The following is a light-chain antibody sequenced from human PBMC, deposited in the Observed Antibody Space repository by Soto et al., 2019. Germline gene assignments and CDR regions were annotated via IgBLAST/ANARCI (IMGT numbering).Light chain of an antibody. CDR1: QSVCTN. J-gene: IGKJ1*01. V-gene: IGKV3-15*01. CDR2: GAS. Sequence: EIVMTQSPATLSVSPGERATLSCRASQSVCTNLAWYQQKPGQAPRPLIYGASTRATGIPARFSGGGYGTEFTLTISSLQSEDLAVYYCQQYNNLWTFGQGTKVEIK. CDR3: QQYNNLWT.